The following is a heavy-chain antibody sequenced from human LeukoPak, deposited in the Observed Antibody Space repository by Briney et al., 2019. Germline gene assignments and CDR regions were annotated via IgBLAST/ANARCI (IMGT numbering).Heavy chain of an antibody. J-gene: IGHJ6*02. Sequence: GRSLRLSCAASGFTFSSYAMHWVRQAPGKGLEWVAVISYDGSNKYYADSVKGRFTISGDNSKNTLYLQMNSLRAEDTAVYYCARDGVQGKGGLGTDMVVARDYYYYGMDVWGQGTTVTVSS. D-gene: IGHD2-21*01. V-gene: IGHV3-30-3*01. CDR3: ARDGVQGKGGLGTDMVVARDYYYYGMDV. CDR1: GFTFSSYA. CDR2: ISYDGSNK.